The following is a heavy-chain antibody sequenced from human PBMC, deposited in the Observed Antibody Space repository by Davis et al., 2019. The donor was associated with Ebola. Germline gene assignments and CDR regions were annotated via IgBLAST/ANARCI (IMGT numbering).Heavy chain of an antibody. V-gene: IGHV3-7*01. J-gene: IGHJ4*02. Sequence: PGGSLRLSCAASGFTFSSYWMSWVRQAPGKGLEWVANIKHDGTENYYVDSVKGRFTISIDNAKKSVYLQMISLRADDTGVYYCVRGVGMVPGDYWGQGTQVIVSS. CDR3: VRGVGMVPGDY. CDR2: IKHDGTEN. D-gene: IGHD3-10*01. CDR1: GFTFSSYW.